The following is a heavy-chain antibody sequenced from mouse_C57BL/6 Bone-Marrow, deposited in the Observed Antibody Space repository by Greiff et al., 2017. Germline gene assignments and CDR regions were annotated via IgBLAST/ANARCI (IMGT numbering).Heavy chain of an antibody. CDR1: GFTFTDYY. D-gene: IGHD2-3*01. J-gene: IGHJ1*03. CDR2: IRNKANGYTT. Sequence: EVKVVESGGGLVQPGGSLSLSCAASGFTFTDYYMSWVRQPPGKALEWLGFIRNKANGYTTEYSASVKGRFTISRDNSQSFLYLQMNALRAEDSATYYCARFSEGYSLYWYFDVWGTGTTVTVSS. V-gene: IGHV7-3*01. CDR3: ARFSEGYSLYWYFDV.